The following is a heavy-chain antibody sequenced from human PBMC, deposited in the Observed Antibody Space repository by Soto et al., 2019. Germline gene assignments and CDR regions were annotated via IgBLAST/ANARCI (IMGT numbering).Heavy chain of an antibody. CDR1: GFSFSNFA. CDR2: ISYDGTNK. V-gene: IGHV3-30-3*01. Sequence: LRLSFAASGFSFSNFAIHWVRQAPGKGLEWVAVISYDGTNKYYADSVKGRFTISRDNSNNTLYVQMNSLRAEDTAVYYCARNYYGSGSYLGPFGYWGQGTLVTVSS. CDR3: ARNYYGSGSYLGPFGY. D-gene: IGHD3-10*01. J-gene: IGHJ4*02.